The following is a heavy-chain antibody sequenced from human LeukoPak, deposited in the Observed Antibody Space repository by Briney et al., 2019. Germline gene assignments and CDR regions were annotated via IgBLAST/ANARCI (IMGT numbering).Heavy chain of an antibody. CDR3: ARALYYYDSNSPFDY. D-gene: IGHD3-22*01. J-gene: IGHJ4*02. CDR2: ISSSSSYI. V-gene: IGHV3-21*01. CDR1: GFTFSSYS. Sequence: GGSLRLSCAASGFTFSSYSMNWVRQAPGKGLEWVSSISSSSSYIYYADSVKGRFTISRDNAKNSLYLQMNSLRAEDTAVYYCARALYYYDSNSPFDYWGQGTLVTVSS.